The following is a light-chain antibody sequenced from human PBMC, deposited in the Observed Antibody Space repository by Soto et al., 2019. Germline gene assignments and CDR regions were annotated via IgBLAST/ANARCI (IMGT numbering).Light chain of an antibody. Sequence: QSVLTQPPSASGSPGQSVTISCTGTSSDVGGYNYVSWYQHHPGKAPKLMLYDVIKRPSGVPDRFSGSKSGNTASLTVSGLQVEDEADYYCSSYGGSNNFVVFGGGTKLTVL. CDR3: SSYGGSNNFVV. CDR1: SSDVGGYNY. CDR2: DVI. J-gene: IGLJ2*01. V-gene: IGLV2-8*01.